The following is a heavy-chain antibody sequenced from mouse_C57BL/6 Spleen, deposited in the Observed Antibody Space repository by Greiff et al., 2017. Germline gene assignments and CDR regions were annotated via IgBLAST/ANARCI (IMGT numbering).Heavy chain of an antibody. Sequence: VQLQQPGAELVRPGSSVKLSCKASGYTFTSYWMHWVKQRPIQGLEWIGNIDPSVSETHYNQKFKDKATLTVDKSSSTAYMQLSSLTSEDSAVYYCARYYSNYGGFAYWGQGTLVTVSA. D-gene: IGHD2-5*01. CDR1: GYTFTSYW. J-gene: IGHJ3*01. CDR3: ARYYSNYGGFAY. V-gene: IGHV1-52*01. CDR2: IDPSVSET.